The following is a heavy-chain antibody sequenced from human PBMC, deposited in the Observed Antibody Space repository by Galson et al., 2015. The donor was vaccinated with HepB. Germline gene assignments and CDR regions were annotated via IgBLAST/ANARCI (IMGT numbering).Heavy chain of an antibody. CDR2: IKQDGSEQ. V-gene: IGHV3-7*01. CDR1: GFTSSRYW. D-gene: IGHD3-9*01. Sequence: SLRLSCAASGFTSSRYWMSWVRQAPGKGLEWVGNIKQDGSEQFYVDSVKGRFTISRDNAKNSLYLQMNSLRAEDTAVYYCARCFLTGYCILDYWGQGTLVTVSS. J-gene: IGHJ4*02. CDR3: ARCFLTGYCILDY.